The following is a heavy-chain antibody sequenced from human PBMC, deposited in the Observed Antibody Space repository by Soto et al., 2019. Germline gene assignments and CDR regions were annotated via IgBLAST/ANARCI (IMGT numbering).Heavy chain of an antibody. J-gene: IGHJ4*02. Sequence: KPSETLSLTCAVSGGSISSSNWWSWVRQPPGKGLEWIGEIYHSGSTNYNPSLKSRVTISVDKSKNQFSLKLSSVTAADTAVYYCARILGYCSSTSCLTFDYWGQGTLVTVSS. D-gene: IGHD2-2*01. CDR1: GGSISSSNW. CDR3: ARILGYCSSTSCLTFDY. CDR2: IYHSGST. V-gene: IGHV4-4*02.